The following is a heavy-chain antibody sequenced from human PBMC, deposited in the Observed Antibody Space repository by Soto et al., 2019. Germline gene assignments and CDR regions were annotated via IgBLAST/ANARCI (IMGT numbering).Heavy chain of an antibody. CDR1: GYTFISYG. J-gene: IGHJ6*02. CDR3: ARDRYCSSTSCFYYYHYGMDV. Sequence: VASVKVSCKASGYTFISYGISWVRQAPGQGLEWLGWISTSNGNTNYAQEVQGRVTMTTDTSTTTAYMELRSLRSDDTAVYYCARDRYCSSTSCFYYYHYGMDVWGQGTTVTVSS. V-gene: IGHV1-18*04. CDR2: ISTSNGNT. D-gene: IGHD2-2*01.